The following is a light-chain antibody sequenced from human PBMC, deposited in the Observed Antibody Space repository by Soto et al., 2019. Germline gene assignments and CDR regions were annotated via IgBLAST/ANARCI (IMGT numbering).Light chain of an antibody. CDR3: QNYNGAPWT. V-gene: IGKV1-27*01. J-gene: IGKJ1*01. CDR2: AAS. CDR1: QGISNY. Sequence: DIQMTQSPSSLSASVGDRVTITCRASQGISNYLVWYQQKPGKVPKLLIYAASTLQSGVPSRFSGSGSGTDFTLHIRSLQPEDVATYYCQNYNGAPWTFGQGTKVEIK.